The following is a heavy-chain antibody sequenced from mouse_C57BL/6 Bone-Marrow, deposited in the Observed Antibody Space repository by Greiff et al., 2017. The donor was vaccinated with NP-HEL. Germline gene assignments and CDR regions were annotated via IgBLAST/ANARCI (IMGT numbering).Heavy chain of an antibody. J-gene: IGHJ2*01. CDR1: GYSITSGYY. V-gene: IGHV3-6*01. D-gene: IGHD1-1*01. Sequence: EVHLVESGPGLVKPSQSLSLTCSVTGYSITSGYYWNWIRQFPGNKLEWMGYISYDGSNNYNPSLKNRISITRDTSKNQFFLKLNSVTTEDTATYYCARGRTDYYGSSYDYWGQGTTLTVSS. CDR3: ARGRTDYYGSSYDY. CDR2: ISYDGSN.